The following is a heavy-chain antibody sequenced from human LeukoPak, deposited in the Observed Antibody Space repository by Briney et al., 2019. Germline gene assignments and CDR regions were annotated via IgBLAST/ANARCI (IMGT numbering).Heavy chain of an antibody. V-gene: IGHV3-30*18. CDR1: GFTFTFYG. CDR2: ISDDGTKK. D-gene: IGHD4-17*01. Sequence: GGSLRLSCADSGFTFTFYGMHWARQAPGKGLEWLAVISDDGTKKSYADSAKGRFTISRDNSKNTLYLQMNSLRPEDTAVYYCAKDEGGDYVGLDYWGQGTLVTVSS. J-gene: IGHJ4*02. CDR3: AKDEGGDYVGLDY.